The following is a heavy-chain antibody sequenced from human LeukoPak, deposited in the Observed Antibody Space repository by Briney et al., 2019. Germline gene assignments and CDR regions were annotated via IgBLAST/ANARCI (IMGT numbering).Heavy chain of an antibody. J-gene: IGHJ5*02. CDR3: AKTAEYCGGDCPAS. V-gene: IGHV3-9*01. D-gene: IGHD2-21*02. Sequence: GGSLRLSCAASGFTFDDYAMHWVRQAPGRGLEWVSGISWNSGSIGYADSVKGRFTISRDNSKNSLYLQMNSLRAEDTALYYCAKTAEYCGGDCPASWGQGTLVTVSS. CDR2: ISWNSGSI. CDR1: GFTFDDYA.